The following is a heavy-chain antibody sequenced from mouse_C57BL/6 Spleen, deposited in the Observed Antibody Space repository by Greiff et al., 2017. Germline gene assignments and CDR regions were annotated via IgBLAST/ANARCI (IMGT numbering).Heavy chain of an antibody. V-gene: IGHV1-55*01. J-gene: IGHJ2*01. CDR1: GYTFTSYW. CDR2: IYPGSGST. D-gene: IGHD1-1*01. Sequence: VQLQQPGAELVKPGASVKMSCKASGYTFTSYWITWVKQRPGQGLEWIGDIYPGSGSTNYNEKFKSKATLTVDTSSSTAYMQLSSLTSEDSAVYYCARGPYGSSYYFDYWGQGTTLTVSS. CDR3: ARGPYGSSYYFDY.